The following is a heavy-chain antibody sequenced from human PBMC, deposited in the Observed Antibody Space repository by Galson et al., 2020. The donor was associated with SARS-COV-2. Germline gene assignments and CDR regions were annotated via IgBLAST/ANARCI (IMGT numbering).Heavy chain of an antibody. CDR1: RFTFNTYA. D-gene: IGHD3-10*02. V-gene: IGHV3-30-3*01. CDR2: ISNDGSNR. J-gene: IGHJ4*02. CDR3: ARGPLFGELLSPFDY. Sequence: GESLKISCAASRFTFNTYAMHWVRQAPGQGLVWVALISNDGSNRYYADSVKGRFTISRDNSKNTLYVQMNSLRAEDTAVYYCARGPLFGELLSPFDYWGQGTLVTVSS.